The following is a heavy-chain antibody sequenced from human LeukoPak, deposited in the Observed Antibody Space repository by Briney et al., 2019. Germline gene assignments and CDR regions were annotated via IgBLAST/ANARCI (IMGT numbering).Heavy chain of an antibody. J-gene: IGHJ3*02. Sequence: SETLSLTRTVSGDSISSSYWSWIRQPPEKRLEWIGYIYYTGNTNHNPSLKSRVTLSVDMSKNQFSLNLNSVTAADTAVYYCVRGFFDSSGYSNPFDIWGQGTMVTVSS. CDR2: IYYTGNT. CDR3: VRGFFDSSGYSNPFDI. V-gene: IGHV4-59*01. CDR1: GDSISSSY. D-gene: IGHD3-22*01.